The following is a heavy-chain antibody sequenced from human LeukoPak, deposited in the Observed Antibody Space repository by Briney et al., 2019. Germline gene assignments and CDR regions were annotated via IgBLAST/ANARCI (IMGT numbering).Heavy chain of an antibody. CDR2: IIPILGIA. J-gene: IGHJ2*01. Sequence: GASVKVSCKASGGTFSSYAISWVRQAPGQGLEWMGRIIPILGIANYAQKFQGRVTITADKSTSTAYMELSSLRSEDTAVYYCARGPPSYCGGDCSWYFDLWGRGTLVTVSS. V-gene: IGHV1-69*04. D-gene: IGHD2-21*02. CDR1: GGTFSSYA. CDR3: ARGPPSYCGGDCSWYFDL.